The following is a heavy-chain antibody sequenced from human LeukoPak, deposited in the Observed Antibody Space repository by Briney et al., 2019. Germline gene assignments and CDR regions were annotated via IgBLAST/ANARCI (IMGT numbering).Heavy chain of an antibody. CDR2: IYYSGST. V-gene: IGHV4-31*03. J-gene: IGHJ4*02. Sequence: PSETLSLTCTVSGGSISSGGYYWSWIRQHPGKGLEWIGYIYYSGSTYYNPSLKSRVTISVDTSKNQFSLKLSSVTAADTAVYYCARGGMDSSGRVHFDYWGQGTLVTVSS. CDR1: GGSISSGGYY. D-gene: IGHD3-22*01. CDR3: ARGGMDSSGRVHFDY.